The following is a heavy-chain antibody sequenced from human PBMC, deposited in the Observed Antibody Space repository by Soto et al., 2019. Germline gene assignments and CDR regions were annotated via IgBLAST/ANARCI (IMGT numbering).Heavy chain of an antibody. Sequence: SVKVSCKASGGTFSSYTISWVRQAPGQGLEWMGRIIPILGIANYAQKFQGRVTITADKSTSTAYMELSSLRSEDTAVCYCARGLELRGVGNWFDPWGQGTLDTVSS. D-gene: IGHD1-7*01. CDR1: GGTFSSYT. V-gene: IGHV1-69*02. CDR2: IIPILGIA. CDR3: ARGLELRGVGNWFDP. J-gene: IGHJ5*02.